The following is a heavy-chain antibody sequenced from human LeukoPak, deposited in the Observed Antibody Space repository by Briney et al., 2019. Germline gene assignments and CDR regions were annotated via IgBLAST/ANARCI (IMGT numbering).Heavy chain of an antibody. V-gene: IGHV4-39*01. D-gene: IGHD2-15*01. CDR2: IYLSGST. CDR1: GGSISSSSYY. CDR3: ARQDISQFDY. Sequence: SETLSLTCTVSGGSISSSSYYCGSIRQPRGRGLECIVSIYLSGSTYYNPSIKSRVTVSVDTSKNQFSLKLSSVTATDTAVYYCARQDISQFDYWGQGTLVTVSS. J-gene: IGHJ4*02.